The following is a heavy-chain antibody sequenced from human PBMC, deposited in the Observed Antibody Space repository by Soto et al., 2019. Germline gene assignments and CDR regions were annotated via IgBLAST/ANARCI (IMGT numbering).Heavy chain of an antibody. V-gene: IGHV3-7*01. CDR1: GFTFTNYY. CDR3: AKWGGGGSDY. J-gene: IGHJ4*02. D-gene: IGHD1-26*01. CDR2: INADGSER. Sequence: EVQLVESGGGLVQPGGSLRLSCAASGFTFTNYYMSWVRQAQGKGLEWVANINADGSERYYVDSVKGRFTVSRDNAKNSLYLQMNSLRAEDTAIYYCAKWGGGGSDYWGQGSLVTVSS.